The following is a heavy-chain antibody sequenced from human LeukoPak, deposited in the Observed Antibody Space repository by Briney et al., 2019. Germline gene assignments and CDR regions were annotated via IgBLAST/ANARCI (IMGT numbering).Heavy chain of an antibody. J-gene: IGHJ4*02. V-gene: IGHV3-7*01. CDR2: TKQDGSEK. CDR1: GFTFSTYW. D-gene: IGHD6-13*01. Sequence: GGSLRLSCAASGFTFSTYWMSWVRQAPGKGLEWVANTKQDGSEKYYLDSVKGRFTISRDDAKNSLYLQMNSLRAEDTAVYFCTREAAAGIDYWGQGTLVTVSS. CDR3: TREAAAGIDY.